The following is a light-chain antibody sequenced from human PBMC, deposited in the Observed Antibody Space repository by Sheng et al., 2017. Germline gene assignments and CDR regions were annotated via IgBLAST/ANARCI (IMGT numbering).Light chain of an antibody. CDR1: QSISTN. CDR3: QQYDNWPPLYT. Sequence: EIVMTQSPATLSVSPGERATISCRASQSISTNLVWYQQTPGQGPRLLIYGASTRATGIPGRFSGSGSGTEFTLTISSLQSEDFAVYYCQQYDNWPPLYTFGQGTKLEI. CDR2: GAS. J-gene: IGKJ2*01. V-gene: IGKV3-15*01.